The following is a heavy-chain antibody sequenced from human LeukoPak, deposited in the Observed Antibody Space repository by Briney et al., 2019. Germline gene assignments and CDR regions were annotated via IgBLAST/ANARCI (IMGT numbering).Heavy chain of an antibody. D-gene: IGHD6-25*01. J-gene: IGHJ4*02. CDR3: AYSSGSFDY. CDR1: GGMFNNYA. CDR2: IIPIFGTP. Sequence: ASVKVSCKASGGMFNNYAISWVRQAPGQGLEWMGGIIPIFGTPNYAQKFQGRVTITADKSTSTAYTELSSLRSEDTAVYYCAYSSGSFDYWGQGTLVTVSS. V-gene: IGHV1-69*06.